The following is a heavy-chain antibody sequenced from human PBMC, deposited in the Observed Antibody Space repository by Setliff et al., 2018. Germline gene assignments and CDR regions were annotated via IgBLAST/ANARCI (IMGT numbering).Heavy chain of an antibody. CDR1: GYTFTGYY. CDR3: ARDPQKTGDGRHAFDI. CDR2: INPNSGGT. D-gene: IGHD7-27*01. V-gene: IGHV1-2*02. Sequence: ASVKVSCKASGYTFTGYYMHWVRQAPGQGLEWMGWINPNSGGTNYAQKFQGRVTMTRDTSISTAYMELSRLRSDGTAVYYCARDPQKTGDGRHAFDIWGQGTMVTVSS. J-gene: IGHJ3*02.